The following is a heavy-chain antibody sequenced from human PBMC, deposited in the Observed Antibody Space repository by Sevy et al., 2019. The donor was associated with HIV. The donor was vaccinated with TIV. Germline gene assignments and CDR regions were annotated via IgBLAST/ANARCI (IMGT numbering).Heavy chain of an antibody. CDR2: INSDGSST. J-gene: IGHJ3*02. CDR3: ARDLGPGWMVEGSDAFDI. D-gene: IGHD5-12*01. V-gene: IGHV3-74*01. Sequence: GGSLRLSCAASGFTFSSYWMHWVRQAPGKGLVWVSRINSDGSSTSYADSVKGRFTISRDNAKNTLYLQMNSLRAEDTAVYYCARDLGPGWMVEGSDAFDIWGQGTMVTVSS. CDR1: GFTFSSYW.